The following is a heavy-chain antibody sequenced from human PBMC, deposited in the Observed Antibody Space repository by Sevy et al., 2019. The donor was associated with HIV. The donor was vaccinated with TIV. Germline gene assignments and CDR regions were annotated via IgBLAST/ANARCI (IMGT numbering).Heavy chain of an antibody. CDR3: ARDTTVTRIFNY. V-gene: IGHV3-48*02. Sequence: GWSLRLSCAASGCCFSIYSMNWVRQAPGKGLEWLSSITNSGATKYYAESVRGHFTIYRDNAKNSLYLQMVSLTDDDTAVYYCARDTTVTRIFNYWVQGTLVTVS. D-gene: IGHD1-7*01. CDR1: GCCFSIYS. CDR2: ITNSGATK. J-gene: IGHJ4*02.